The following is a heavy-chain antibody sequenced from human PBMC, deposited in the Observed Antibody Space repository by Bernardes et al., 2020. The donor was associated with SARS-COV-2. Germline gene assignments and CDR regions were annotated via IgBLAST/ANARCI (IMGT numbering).Heavy chain of an antibody. CDR3: AKDDCSGGNCPFDY. CDR1: GFTFEDYA. Sequence: GGSLRLSCAASGFTFEDYAMHWVRQAPGKGLEWVAGVSWNSATVAYADSVKGRFTISRDNDRKSLYLEMNSLRVEDTALYYCAKDDCSGGNCPFDYWGQGTLVTVAS. J-gene: IGHJ4*02. D-gene: IGHD2-15*01. V-gene: IGHV3-9*01. CDR2: VSWNSATV.